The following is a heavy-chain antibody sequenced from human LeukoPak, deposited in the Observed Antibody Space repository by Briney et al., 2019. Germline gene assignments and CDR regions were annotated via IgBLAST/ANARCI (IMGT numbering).Heavy chain of an antibody. D-gene: IGHD3-3*01. CDR2: INPNSGGT. Sequence: ASVKVSCKGSGYTFTGYYMHWVRQAPGQGLEWMGWINPNSGGTNYAQKFQGRVTMTRDTSISTAYMELSRLRSDDTAVYYCARGEEVLRFLEWLLGYWGQGTLVTVSS. CDR3: ARGEEVLRFLEWLLGY. J-gene: IGHJ4*02. V-gene: IGHV1-2*02. CDR1: GYTFTGYY.